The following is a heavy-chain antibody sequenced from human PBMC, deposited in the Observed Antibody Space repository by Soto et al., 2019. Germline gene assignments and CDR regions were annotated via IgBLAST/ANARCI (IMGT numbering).Heavy chain of an antibody. J-gene: IGHJ4*02. D-gene: IGHD2-15*01. CDR1: VFTFSIYW. V-gene: IGHV3-7*03. CDR2: INQDGSDK. Sequence: LRLSCAASVFTFSIYWMSCVRQAPGKGLEWVANINQDGSDKYYVDSVKGRFTMSRDNAKNSLFLQMNSLRAEDTAVYYCAKIVAATTRGFFDYWGQGTLVTVSS. CDR3: AKIVAATTRGFFDY.